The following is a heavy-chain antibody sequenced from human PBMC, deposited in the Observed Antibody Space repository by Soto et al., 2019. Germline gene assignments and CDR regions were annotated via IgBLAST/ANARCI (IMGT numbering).Heavy chain of an antibody. V-gene: IGHV3-23*01. D-gene: IGHD5-18*01. J-gene: IGHJ4*02. CDR3: AKLLSGYSYRYDLDD. CDR1: GFTFSSFA. CDR2: INKSGGST. Sequence: GGSLRLSCAASGFTFSSFAMSWVRQAPGKGLEWVSTINKSGGSTYYADSVKGRFTISRDNSKNTLYLQMNSLRAEDTAVYYCAKLLSGYSYRYDLDDWGQGTLLTVPS.